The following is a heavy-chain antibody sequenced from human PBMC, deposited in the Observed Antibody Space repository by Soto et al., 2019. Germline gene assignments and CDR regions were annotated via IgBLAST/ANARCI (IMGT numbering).Heavy chain of an antibody. CDR3: AIHPQLGYYYYCCYMDV. V-gene: IGHV3-23*01. CDR1: GFTFSSYA. J-gene: IGHJ6*03. Sequence: EVQLLESGGGLVQPGGSLRLSCAASGFTFSSYAMSWVRQAPGKGLEWVSAISGSGGSTYYADSVKGRFTISRDNSKNTLYLQMSSLRAEDTAVYYCAIHPQLGYYYYCCYMDVWGKGTTVTVSS. D-gene: IGHD1-1*01. CDR2: ISGSGGST.